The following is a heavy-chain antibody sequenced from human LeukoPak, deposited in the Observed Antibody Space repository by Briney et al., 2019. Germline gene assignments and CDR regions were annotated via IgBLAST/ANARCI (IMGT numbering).Heavy chain of an antibody. D-gene: IGHD3-22*01. CDR2: ISYDGSNK. CDR1: GFTFDDYA. V-gene: IGHV3-30-3*01. CDR3: ARGQSITMIVVVPYFDY. J-gene: IGHJ4*02. Sequence: PGRSLRLSCAASGFTFDDYAMHWVRQAPGKGLEWVAVISYDGSNKYYADSVKGRFTISRDNSKNTLYLQMNSLRAEDTAVYYCARGQSITMIVVVPYFDYWGQGTLVTVSS.